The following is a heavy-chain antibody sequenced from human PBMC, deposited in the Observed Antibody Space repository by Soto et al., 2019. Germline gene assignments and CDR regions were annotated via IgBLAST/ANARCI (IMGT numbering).Heavy chain of an antibody. J-gene: IGHJ3*02. Sequence: QVQLVESGGGVVQPGRSLRLSCAASGFTFSSYAMHWVRQAPGKGLEWVAVISYDGINKYSADSVKGRFTISRDNSKNTLYLQMNSLRAEDTAVYYCARASSGWYKDAFDIWGQGTMVTVSS. CDR1: GFTFSSYA. D-gene: IGHD6-19*01. V-gene: IGHV3-30-3*01. CDR2: ISYDGINK. CDR3: ARASSGWYKDAFDI.